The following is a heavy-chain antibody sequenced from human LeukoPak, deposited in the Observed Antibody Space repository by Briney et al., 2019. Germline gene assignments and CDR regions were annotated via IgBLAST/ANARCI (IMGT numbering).Heavy chain of an antibody. CDR1: GYTFTGYY. J-gene: IGHJ5*02. CDR3: AGGGPLFNWFDP. V-gene: IGHV1-2*06. CDR2: ITPNSGGT. D-gene: IGHD3-16*01. Sequence: ASVKVSCKASGYTFTGYYMHWVRQAPGQGLEWMGRITPNSGGTNSAQKFQGRVTMTRDTSISTASMELSRLRSDDTAACYWAGGGPLFNWFDPWGQGTLVTVSS.